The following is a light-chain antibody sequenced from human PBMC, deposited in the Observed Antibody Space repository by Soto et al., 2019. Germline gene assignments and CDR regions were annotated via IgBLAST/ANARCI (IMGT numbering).Light chain of an antibody. CDR1: QSVHTF. V-gene: IGKV3-11*01. CDR2: GAS. CDR3: HQRSNWPPDT. Sequence: ENVLTQSPDTLSLPTGEGASLPCRASQSVHTFLAWYQQKPGQPPRLLIYGASTRATGVPARFSGSGSGTDFTLTISSLEPEDFAVYYCHQRSNWPPDTFGQGTRLEIK. J-gene: IGKJ5*01.